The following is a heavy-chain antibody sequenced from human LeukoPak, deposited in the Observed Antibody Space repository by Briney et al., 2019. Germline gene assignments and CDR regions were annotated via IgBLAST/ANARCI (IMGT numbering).Heavy chain of an antibody. CDR1: GFTFSSYA. J-gene: IGHJ4*02. V-gene: IGHV3-30*04. CDR3: ARDAYYYGSGSYYAYYFDY. CDR2: ISYDGSNK. Sequence: GGSLRLSCAASGFTFSSYAMHWVCQAPGKGLEWVAVISYDGSNKYYADSVKGRFTISRDNSKNTLYLQMNSLRAEDTAVYYCARDAYYYGSGSYYAYYFDYWGQGTLVTVSS. D-gene: IGHD3-10*01.